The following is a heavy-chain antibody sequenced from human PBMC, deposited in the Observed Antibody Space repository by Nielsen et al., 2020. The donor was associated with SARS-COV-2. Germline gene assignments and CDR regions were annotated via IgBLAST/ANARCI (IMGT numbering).Heavy chain of an antibody. J-gene: IGHJ6*03. D-gene: IGHD2-2*01. CDR2: VSHSGSI. CDR1: GGSVSRNDW. Sequence: SETLSLTCAVSGGSVSRNDWWTWVRQSPGKGLEWIGEVSHSGSINYNPSLKSRVALSMDKSKRQFSLRLTSVSAADTAVYFCARGDLVVVPSPILGLGPFFYYFYLDVWGKGTTVTVSS. CDR3: ARGDLVVVPSPILGLGPFFYYFYLDV. V-gene: IGHV4-4*02.